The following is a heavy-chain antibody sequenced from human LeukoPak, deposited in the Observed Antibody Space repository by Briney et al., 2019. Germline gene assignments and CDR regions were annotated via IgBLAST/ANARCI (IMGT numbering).Heavy chain of an antibody. V-gene: IGHV5-51*01. D-gene: IGHD2-2*01. CDR1: GFKFFIYW. J-gene: IGHJ4*02. Sequence: ESLTISCKGSGFKFFIYWIGWVRQMPGKGLEWMGNIYPGDSDIRYNPSFQGQVTISADKSINTAYLQWSSLKASDTAMYYCARREYCSGTSCPIDYWGQGTLVTVSS. CDR2: IYPGDSDI. CDR3: ARREYCSGTSCPIDY.